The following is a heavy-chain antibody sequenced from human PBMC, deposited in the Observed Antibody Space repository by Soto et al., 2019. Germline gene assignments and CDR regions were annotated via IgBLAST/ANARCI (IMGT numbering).Heavy chain of an antibody. CDR1: GGSISSGGYY. D-gene: IGHD4-4*01. J-gene: IGHJ4*02. CDR3: ARTDYSIYLLDY. Sequence: PSETLSLTCTVSGGSISSGGYYWSWIRQHPGKGLEWIGYIYYSGSTYYNPSLKSRVTISVDTSKNQFSLKLSSVTAADTAVYYCARTDYSIYLLDYWGQGTLVTVSS. CDR2: IYYSGST. V-gene: IGHV4-31*03.